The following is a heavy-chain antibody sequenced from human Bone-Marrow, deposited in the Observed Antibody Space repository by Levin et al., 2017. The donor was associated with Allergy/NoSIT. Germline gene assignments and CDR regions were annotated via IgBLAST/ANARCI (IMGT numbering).Heavy chain of an antibody. Sequence: SETLSLTCAAYGGSFSGYYWSWIRQPPGKGLEWIGEINDSGMSNYNPSLKSRVTISVDKSKKEFSLKLNSVTAADTAVYYCARGGRYDVMSGYYVGAFDVWGQGTKVTVSS. CDR1: GGSFSGYY. V-gene: IGHV4-34*01. J-gene: IGHJ3*01. CDR3: ARGGRYDVMSGYYVGAFDV. CDR2: INDSGMS. D-gene: IGHD3-3*01.